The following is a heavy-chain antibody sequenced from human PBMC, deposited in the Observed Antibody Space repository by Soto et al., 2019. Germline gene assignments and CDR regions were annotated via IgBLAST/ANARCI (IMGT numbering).Heavy chain of an antibody. CDR1: GFTFSSYS. V-gene: IGHV3-21*01. CDR3: ARSVEMYAIIGAFDI. D-gene: IGHD2-8*01. J-gene: IGHJ3*02. CDR2: ISSSSSYI. Sequence: PGGSLRLSCAASGFTFSSYSMNWVRQAPGKGLEWVSSISSSSSYIYYADSVKGRFTISRDNAKNSLYLQMNSLRAEDTAVYYCARSVEMYAIIGAFDIWGQGTMVTVSS.